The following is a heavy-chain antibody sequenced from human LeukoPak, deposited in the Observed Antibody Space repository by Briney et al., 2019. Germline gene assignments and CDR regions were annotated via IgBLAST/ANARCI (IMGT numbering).Heavy chain of an antibody. CDR1: GRSISSGSYY. D-gene: IGHD4-17*01. CDR3: ARNTVTKNLYYYYYMDV. Sequence: SSETLSLTCTVSGRSISSGSYYWSWIRQPAGKGLEWIGRIYTSGSTNYNPSLKSRVTISVDTSKNQFSLKLSSVTAADTAVYYCARNTVTKNLYYYYYMDVWGKGTTVTVSS. V-gene: IGHV4-61*02. J-gene: IGHJ6*03. CDR2: IYTSGST.